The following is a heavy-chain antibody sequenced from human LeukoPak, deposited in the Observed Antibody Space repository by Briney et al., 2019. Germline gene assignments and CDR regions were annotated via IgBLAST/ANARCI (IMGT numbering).Heavy chain of an antibody. J-gene: IGHJ1*01. D-gene: IGHD6-6*01. V-gene: IGHV3-30*03. CDR3: ARDESSSAPQYFQH. Sequence: GGCLRLSYAAPGFTFSSYGMHWVRQAPGKGPEWVAVISYDGSNKYYADSVKGRFTISRDNSKNTLYLQMNSLRAEDTAVYYCARDESSSAPQYFQHWGQGTLVTVSS. CDR2: ISYDGSNK. CDR1: GFTFSSYG.